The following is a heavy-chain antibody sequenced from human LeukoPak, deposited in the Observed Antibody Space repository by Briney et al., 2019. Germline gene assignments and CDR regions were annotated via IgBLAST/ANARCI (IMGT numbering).Heavy chain of an antibody. CDR3: AKNAPSYGDYDAFDI. Sequence: GGSLRLSCAASGFTFSSYSMNWVRQAPGKGLEWVSSISSSNSYIYYADSVKGRFTISRDNSKNTLYLQMNSLRAEDTAVYYCAKNAPSYGDYDAFDIWGQGTMVTVSS. CDR1: GFTFSSYS. J-gene: IGHJ3*02. CDR2: ISSSNSYI. D-gene: IGHD4-17*01. V-gene: IGHV3-21*04.